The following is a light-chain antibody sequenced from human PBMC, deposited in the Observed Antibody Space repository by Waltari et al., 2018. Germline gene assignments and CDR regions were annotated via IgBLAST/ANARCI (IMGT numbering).Light chain of an antibody. Sequence: DIKMTQSPASLSASGGDRVTITCRASQNIGIYLNWYQHKPGKAPNLLIYAASSTQSGVPSRFSGSGSGTDFTLTISNLQPADFATYYCQQSYTSPQFTFGPGTKVDIK. CDR1: QNIGIY. J-gene: IGKJ3*01. V-gene: IGKV1-39*01. CDR3: QQSYTSPQFT. CDR2: AAS.